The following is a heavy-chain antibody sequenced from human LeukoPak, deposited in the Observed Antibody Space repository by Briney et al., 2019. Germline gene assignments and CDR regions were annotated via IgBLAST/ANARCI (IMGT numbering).Heavy chain of an antibody. CDR2: ISGSGGST. CDR1: GFTFSSYA. Sequence: GGSLRLSCAASGFTFSSYAMSWVRQAPGKGLEWVSAISGSGGSTYYADSVKGRFTISRDNSKNTLYLQMNSLRVEDTAVYYCAKSVAGGSGYYYNMDVWGQGTTVTVSS. J-gene: IGHJ6*02. CDR3: AKSVAGGSGYYYNMDV. D-gene: IGHD3-10*01. V-gene: IGHV3-23*01.